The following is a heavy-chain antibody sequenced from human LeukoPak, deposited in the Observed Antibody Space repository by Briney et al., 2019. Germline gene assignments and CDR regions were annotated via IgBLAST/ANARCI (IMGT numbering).Heavy chain of an antibody. V-gene: IGHV3-74*03. CDR3: YGASAEH. J-gene: IGHJ1*01. D-gene: IGHD4-17*01. Sequence: GGSLRLSCAASGVTFTSYWIHWVRQAPGKGLVWVSGTNTDGSSTMYADSVKGRFAIARDNAKNTLYQQMNSLRAEDTSVYYCYGASAEHWGQGTLVTVSS. CDR1: GVTFTSYW. CDR2: TNTDGSST.